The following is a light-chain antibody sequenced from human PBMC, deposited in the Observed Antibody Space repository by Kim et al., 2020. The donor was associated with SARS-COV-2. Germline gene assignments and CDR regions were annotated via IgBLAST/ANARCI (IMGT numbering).Light chain of an antibody. CDR2: DAS. J-gene: IGKJ4*01. CDR1: QAINNH. Sequence: DIQMTQSPSSLSASVGDRVTFTCRASQAINNHLAWFQQKSGKAPKCLIYDASTLQSGVPSKFSGSGFGTEFTLTISSLQPEDFATYYCQQYSTFPLPFGGGTKVDIK. CDR3: QQYSTFPLP. V-gene: IGKV1-16*02.